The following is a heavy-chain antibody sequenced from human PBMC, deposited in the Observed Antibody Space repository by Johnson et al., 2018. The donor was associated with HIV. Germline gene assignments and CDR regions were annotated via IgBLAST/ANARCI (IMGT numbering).Heavy chain of an antibody. D-gene: IGHD4-17*01. V-gene: IGHV3-15*01. J-gene: IGHJ3*02. CDR3: ARLFYGDDAFDI. Sequence: VQLVESGGGLVKPGGSLRLSCAASGFSFSNAWMSWVRQVPGKGLEWVGRIKSKIDGGTTDYAAPVKGRFIISRDNSKNTLYLQMNSLRAEDTAVYYCARLFYGDDAFDIWGQGTMVTVSS. CDR1: GFSFSNAW. CDR2: IKSKIDGGTT.